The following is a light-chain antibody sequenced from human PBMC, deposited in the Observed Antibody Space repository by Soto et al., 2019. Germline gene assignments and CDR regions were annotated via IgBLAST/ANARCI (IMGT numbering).Light chain of an antibody. CDR3: QQYNSYSWT. V-gene: IGKV3-15*01. Sequence: EILMTQSPATLSVSPGERATLSCRASESVAGHLAWYQQKPGQAPRLLIHGASIRATGIPVRFSGSGSGTEFTLTISSLQSEDFATYYCQQYNSYSWTFGQGTKVDI. CDR1: ESVAGH. CDR2: GAS. J-gene: IGKJ1*01.